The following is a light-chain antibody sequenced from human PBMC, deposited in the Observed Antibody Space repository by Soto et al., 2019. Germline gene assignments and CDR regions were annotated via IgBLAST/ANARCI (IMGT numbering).Light chain of an antibody. Sequence: EIVLTQSPGTLSLSPGERATLSCTASQSVSSSYLAWYQQKPGQAPRLLIYDASSRATGIPDRFSGSGSGTGFTLTISRLETEDCAVYYCQQYGSSPRTFGQGTKVEIK. J-gene: IGKJ1*01. V-gene: IGKV3-20*01. CDR3: QQYGSSPRT. CDR2: DAS. CDR1: QSVSSSY.